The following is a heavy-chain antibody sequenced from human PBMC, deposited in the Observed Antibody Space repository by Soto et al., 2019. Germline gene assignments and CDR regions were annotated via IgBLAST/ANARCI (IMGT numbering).Heavy chain of an antibody. V-gene: IGHV1-18*01. D-gene: IGHD6-6*01. CDR2: ISAYNGNT. Sequence: ASVKVSCKASGYTFTSYGISWVRQAPGQGLEWMGWISAYNGNTNYAQKLQGRVTMTTDTSTSTAYMELRSLRSDDTAVYYCAISEYSRGGYYYYGMYVWGQGTTVTVSS. CDR3: AISEYSRGGYYYYGMYV. CDR1: GYTFTSYG. J-gene: IGHJ6*02.